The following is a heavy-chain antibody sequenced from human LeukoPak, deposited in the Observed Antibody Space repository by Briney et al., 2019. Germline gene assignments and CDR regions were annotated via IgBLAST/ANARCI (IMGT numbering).Heavy chain of an antibody. D-gene: IGHD4-17*01. CDR3: AREGGYGVGEAFDI. Sequence: GGSLRLSCAASRFTFSTYAMNWVRQAPGKGLEWVSSIGGSSSSIYYADSVKGRFTISRDNAKNSLYLQVNSLRAEDTAVYYCAREGGYGVGEAFDIWGQGTMVTVSS. CDR2: IGGSSSSI. V-gene: IGHV3-21*01. J-gene: IGHJ3*02. CDR1: RFTFSTYA.